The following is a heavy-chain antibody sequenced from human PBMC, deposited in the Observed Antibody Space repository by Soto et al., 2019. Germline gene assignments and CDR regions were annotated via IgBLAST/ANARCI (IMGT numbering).Heavy chain of an antibody. CDR1: GGSISSSSYY. J-gene: IGHJ6*03. V-gene: IGHV4-39*01. CDR3: ARRRGSGSPYNYYMDV. CDR2: IYYSGST. D-gene: IGHD3-10*01. Sequence: SETLSLTCTVSGGSISSSSYYWGWIRQPPGKGLEWIGSIYYSGSTYYNPSLKSRVTISVDTSKNQFSLKLSSVTAADTAVYYCARRRGSGSPYNYYMDVWGKGTTVTVSS.